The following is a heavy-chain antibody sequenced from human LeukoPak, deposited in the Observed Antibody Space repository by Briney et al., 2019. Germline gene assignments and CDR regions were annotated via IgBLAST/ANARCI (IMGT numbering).Heavy chain of an antibody. CDR1: GVTFSGYY. J-gene: IGHJ5*02. CDR2: INHSGST. D-gene: IGHD3-3*01. CDR3: ARASGYYGWFDP. V-gene: IGHV4-34*01. Sequence: SETLSLTCAGYGVTFSGYYWSWLRPPPVKGREWIGEINHSGSTNYNPSLKSRVTISVDTSKNQFSLKLSSVTAADTAVYYCARASGYYGWFDPWGQGTLVTVSS.